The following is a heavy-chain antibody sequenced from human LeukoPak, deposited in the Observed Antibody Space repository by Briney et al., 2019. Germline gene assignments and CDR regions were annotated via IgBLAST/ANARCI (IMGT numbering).Heavy chain of an antibody. J-gene: IGHJ5*02. D-gene: IGHD6-19*01. CDR3: ARALAVAAFRFDP. Sequence: GGSLRLSCAASGFTVSSNYMSWVRQAPGKGLEWVSVIYSGGSTYYADSVKGRFTISRDNSKNTLYLQMNSLRAEDTAVYYCARALAVAAFRFDPWAREPWSPSPQ. CDR2: IYSGGST. V-gene: IGHV3-53*01. CDR1: GFTVSSNY.